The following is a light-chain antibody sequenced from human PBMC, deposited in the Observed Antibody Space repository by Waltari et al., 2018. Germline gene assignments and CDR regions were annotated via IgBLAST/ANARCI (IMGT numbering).Light chain of an antibody. Sequence: DIEMPQSPSTLSASVGDMITLTCRASQRISRRLARYQQKPGKAPKVLIYKASNLESGVPSRFSGSGSGTEFSLTISSLQPDDLASYYCQQYDSHPYTFGQGTKLEIK. CDR2: KAS. CDR3: QQYDSHPYT. CDR1: QRISRR. V-gene: IGKV1-5*03. J-gene: IGKJ2*01.